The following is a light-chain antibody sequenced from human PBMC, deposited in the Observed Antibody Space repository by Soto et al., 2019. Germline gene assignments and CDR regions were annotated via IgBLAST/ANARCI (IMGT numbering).Light chain of an antibody. CDR3: QQYGRSPLT. V-gene: IGKV3D-20*01. CDR2: DAS. Sequence: IVLSQSPATLFLSPGERATHSCGTSQRVTSNYLAWYQQKPGLAPRLLIFDASTRATGIPDRFSGSGSGTDFILTISRLDPEDFAVYYCQQYGRSPLTFGGGTKVEIK. CDR1: QRVTSNY. J-gene: IGKJ4*01.